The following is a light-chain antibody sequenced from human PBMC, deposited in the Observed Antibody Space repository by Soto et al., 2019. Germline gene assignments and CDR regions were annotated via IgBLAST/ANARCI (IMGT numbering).Light chain of an antibody. CDR1: QSVSSN. V-gene: IGKV3-15*01. CDR2: GAS. CDR3: QQYGDWPGA. Sequence: EIVMTQSPATLSVSPGERATLSCRASQSVSSNVAWYQQIPGQTPRLLIYGASTRATGIPVRFSGSGSGTEFTLTISSLQSEDFAVYSCQQYGDWPGAFGGGTKVDIK. J-gene: IGKJ4*01.